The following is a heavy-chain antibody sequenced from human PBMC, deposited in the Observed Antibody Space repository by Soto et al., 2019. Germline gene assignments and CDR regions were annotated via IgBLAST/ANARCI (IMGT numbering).Heavy chain of an antibody. Sequence: GGSLRLSCAASGFTFSSYGMHWVRQAPGKGLEWVAVIWYDGSNKYYADSVKGRFTISRDNSKNTLYLQMNSLRAEDTAVYYCARDYGDYEIDYWGQGTLVTVSS. D-gene: IGHD4-17*01. J-gene: IGHJ4*02. CDR3: ARDYGDYEIDY. V-gene: IGHV3-33*01. CDR2: IWYDGSNK. CDR1: GFTFSSYG.